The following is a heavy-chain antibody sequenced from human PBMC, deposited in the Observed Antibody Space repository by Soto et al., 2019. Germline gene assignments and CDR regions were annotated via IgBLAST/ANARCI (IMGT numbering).Heavy chain of an antibody. CDR2: ISGSGGST. Sequence: GGSLRLSCAASGITFSNHALSWVRQAPGKGLEWVSAISGSGGSTYYADPVKGRFTISRDNSKNTLYLQMNSLRAEDTAVYYCAKGLGYSSSWYPHYWGQGTLVTVSS. J-gene: IGHJ4*02. CDR1: GITFSNHA. V-gene: IGHV3-23*01. CDR3: AKGLGYSSSWYPHY. D-gene: IGHD6-13*01.